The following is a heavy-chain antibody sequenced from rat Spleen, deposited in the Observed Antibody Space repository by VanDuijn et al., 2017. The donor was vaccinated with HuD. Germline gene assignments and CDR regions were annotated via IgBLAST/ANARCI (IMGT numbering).Heavy chain of an antibody. V-gene: IGHV2S30*01. CDR1: GFSLMDYS. D-gene: IGHD1-12*02. J-gene: IGHJ2*01. Sequence: QVQLKESGPGLVQPSQTLSLTCTVSGFSLMDYSVHWVRQPPGKGLEWMGRMKYDGDTYYNSALKSRLSISRETSKSQVFLKMNSLQTEDTALYYSTRVGDYDGTYYYWGQGVMVTVSS. CDR2: MKYDGDT. CDR3: TRVGDYDGTYYY.